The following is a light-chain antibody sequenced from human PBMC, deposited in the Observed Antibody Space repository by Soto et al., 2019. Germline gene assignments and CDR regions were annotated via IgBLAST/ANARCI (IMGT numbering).Light chain of an antibody. V-gene: IGKV3-20*01. J-gene: IGKJ3*01. CDR3: QQYGSSRFT. CDR1: QSVSSSY. CDR2: GAS. Sequence: EVVLTQCPGTLSLSPGERATLSCRAIQSVSSSYLAWYQQKPGQAPRLLIYGASSRATGIPDRFSGSGSGTDFTLTISRMEPEDFAVYYCQQYGSSRFTFGPGTKVDIK.